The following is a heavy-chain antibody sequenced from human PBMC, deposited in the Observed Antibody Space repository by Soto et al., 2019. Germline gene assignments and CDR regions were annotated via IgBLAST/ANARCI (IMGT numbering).Heavy chain of an antibody. D-gene: IGHD3-10*01. CDR3: ARRWGEGRVDY. CDR2: IYHSGST. Sequence: QVQLQESGPGLVKPSGTLSLTCAVSGGSISSSNWWSWVRQPPGKGLQWIGDIYHSGSTNYNPSLKILVTISVDKSRNQFSLKLSSVTAADTAVYYCARRWGEGRVDYWGQGTLVTVSS. J-gene: IGHJ4*02. CDR1: GGSISSSNW. V-gene: IGHV4-4*02.